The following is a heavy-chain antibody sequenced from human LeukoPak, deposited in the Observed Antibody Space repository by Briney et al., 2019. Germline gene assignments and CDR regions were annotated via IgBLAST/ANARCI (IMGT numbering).Heavy chain of an antibody. CDR2: ISGSGHST. CDR3: AKSGYNRFDY. CDR1: GFTFSSYG. V-gene: IGHV3-23*01. Sequence: GGTLRLSCAASGFTFSSYGMSWVRQAPGKGLEWVSAISGSGHSTYYADSVKGRFTISRDNSKNTLYLQMNSLRAEDTAVYYCAKSGYNRFDYWGQGTLVTVSS. D-gene: IGHD5-24*01. J-gene: IGHJ4*02.